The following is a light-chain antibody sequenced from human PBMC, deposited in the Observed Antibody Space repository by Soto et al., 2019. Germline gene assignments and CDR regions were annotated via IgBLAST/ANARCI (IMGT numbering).Light chain of an antibody. Sequence: EIVLTQSPGTVSLSPGERTTLSCRASQSISSSYLAWYQQKPGQAPRLLVYGASSRATGIPDRFSGSGSGTDFTLSISRLEPEDFALYYCQQYSSTFWTLGQGTKV. J-gene: IGKJ1*01. V-gene: IGKV3-20*01. CDR1: QSISSSY. CDR3: QQYSSTFWT. CDR2: GAS.